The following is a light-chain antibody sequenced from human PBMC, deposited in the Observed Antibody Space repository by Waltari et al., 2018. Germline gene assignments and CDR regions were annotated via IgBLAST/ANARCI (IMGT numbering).Light chain of an antibody. CDR3: QQYKNWPLLT. V-gene: IGKV3-15*01. CDR1: QSVSST. Sequence: EIVMTQSPATLSVSPGERATLSCRASQSVSSTLAWYQQQPGQAPRLLIYGASTRATGIPARFSGSGSWTEFTLTISSLQSEDFAVYYGQQYKNWPLLTFGGGTKVEIK. J-gene: IGKJ4*01. CDR2: GAS.